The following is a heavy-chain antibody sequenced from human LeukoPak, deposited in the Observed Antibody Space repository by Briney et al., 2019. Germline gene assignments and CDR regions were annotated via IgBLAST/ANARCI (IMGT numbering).Heavy chain of an antibody. J-gene: IGHJ4*02. V-gene: IGHV3-11*01. CDR3: AKDSTGTKRWFYFDY. D-gene: IGHD4-23*01. Sequence: GGSLRLSCAASGFTFSDYYMSWIRQAPGKGLEWVSYISSSGSTIYYADSVRGRFTISRDNAKNSLYLQMNSLRAEDTALYYCAKDSTGTKRWFYFDYWGQGTLVTVSS. CDR2: ISSSGSTI. CDR1: GFTFSDYY.